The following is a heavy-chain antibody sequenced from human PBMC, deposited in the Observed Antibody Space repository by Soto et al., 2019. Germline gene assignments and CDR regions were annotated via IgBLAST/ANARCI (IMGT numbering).Heavy chain of an antibody. CDR1: GGSISGYY. Sequence: SETLSLTCTVSGGSISGYYWTWIRQPPGKGLEWVGSLFYGGTTDYNPSLKSRLTMSLDTSRNHFSLKLRSVTAADTAVYYCARGRERLWFNWGQGTLVTVSS. CDR3: ARGRERLWFN. J-gene: IGHJ4*02. D-gene: IGHD3-10*01. V-gene: IGHV4-39*02. CDR2: LFYGGTT.